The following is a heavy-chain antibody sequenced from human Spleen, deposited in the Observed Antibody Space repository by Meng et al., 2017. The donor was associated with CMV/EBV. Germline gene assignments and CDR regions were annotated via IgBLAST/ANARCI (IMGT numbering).Heavy chain of an antibody. CDR2: IYYSGST. CDR1: GGSVSSGSYY. Sequence: SETLSLTCTVSGGSVSSGSYYWSWIRQPPGKGLEWIGYIYYSGSTNYNPSLKSRVTISVDTSKNQFSLKLSSVTAADTAVYYCAALPSDFWSGYIPWGQGTLVTVSS. V-gene: IGHV4-61*01. D-gene: IGHD3-3*01. J-gene: IGHJ5*02. CDR3: AALPSDFWSGYIP.